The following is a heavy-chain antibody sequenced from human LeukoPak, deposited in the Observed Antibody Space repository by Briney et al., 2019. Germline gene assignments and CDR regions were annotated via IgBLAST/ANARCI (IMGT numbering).Heavy chain of an antibody. CDR3: ARGRFSKSSNCFDP. Sequence: GGSLRLSCAASGFTFSSFAMNWVRQAPGKGLEWLSYISVGSGTIYYADSVKGRFTISRDNAKNSLYLQMNGLRAEDTAVYYCARGRFSKSSNCFDPWGQGTLVTVSS. J-gene: IGHJ5*02. V-gene: IGHV3-48*01. D-gene: IGHD3-16*01. CDR1: GFTFSSFA. CDR2: ISVGSGTI.